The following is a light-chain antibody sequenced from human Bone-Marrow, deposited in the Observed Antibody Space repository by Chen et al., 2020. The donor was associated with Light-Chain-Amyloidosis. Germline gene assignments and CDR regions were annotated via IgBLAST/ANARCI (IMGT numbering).Light chain of an antibody. J-gene: IGLJ1*01. Sequence: QSALTQPAAVSGSLGPSITISCTGTSSDVGGDNHVSWYQQHPDKAPKLMIYEVTNRPSWFPDRFSGSKSDNTASLTISGLQTEDEADYFCSSYTITNTLVFGSGTRVTVL. CDR3: SSYTITNTLV. V-gene: IGLV2-14*01. CDR2: EVT. CDR1: SSDVGGDNH.